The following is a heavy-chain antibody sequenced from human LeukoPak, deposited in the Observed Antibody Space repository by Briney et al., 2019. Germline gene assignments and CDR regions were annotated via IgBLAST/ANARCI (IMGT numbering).Heavy chain of an antibody. CDR2: ISSSGSP. CDR3: ARHLKANSATVYSPFDS. Sequence: GSLRLSCAASGFTVRNNHMSWVRQAPGKGLEWIGYISSSGSPKYDPSLESRVTISVDTSTNQFSLKLSSVTAADTAVYYCARHLKANSATVYSPFDSWGQGTLVTVSS. J-gene: IGHJ4*02. CDR1: GFTVRNNH. D-gene: IGHD1-26*01. V-gene: IGHV4-59*08.